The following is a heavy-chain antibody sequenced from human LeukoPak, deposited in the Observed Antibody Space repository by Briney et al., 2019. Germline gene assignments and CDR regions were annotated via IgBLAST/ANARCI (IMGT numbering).Heavy chain of an antibody. CDR2: IWYDGSNK. Sequence: PGGSLRLSCAASGFTFSSYGMHWVRQAPGKGLEWVAVIWYDGSNKYYADSVKGRFTISRDNSKNTLYLQMNSLRAEDTAVYYCARDRALVTIFSYYFDYWLQGTLVTVSS. CDR3: ARDRALVTIFSYYFDY. CDR1: GFTFSSYG. J-gene: IGHJ4*02. V-gene: IGHV3-33*01. D-gene: IGHD3-9*01.